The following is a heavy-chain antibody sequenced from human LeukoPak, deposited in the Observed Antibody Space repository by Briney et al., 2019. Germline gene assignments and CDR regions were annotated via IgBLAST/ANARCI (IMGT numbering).Heavy chain of an antibody. D-gene: IGHD1-7*01. Sequence: ASVKVSCKVSGYTIIELSMHWVRQAPGKGLEWMGGFDPEDGETIYAQKFQGRVTMTEDTSTDTAYMELSSLRSEDTAVYYCATDISQDNWNYGNYFDYWGQGTLVTVSS. CDR3: ATDISQDNWNYGNYFDY. CDR1: GYTIIELS. V-gene: IGHV1-24*01. J-gene: IGHJ4*02. CDR2: FDPEDGET.